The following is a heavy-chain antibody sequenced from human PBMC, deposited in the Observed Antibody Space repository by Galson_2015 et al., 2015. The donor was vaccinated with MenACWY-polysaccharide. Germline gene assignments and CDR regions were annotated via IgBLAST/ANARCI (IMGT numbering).Heavy chain of an antibody. CDR1: GYTFTTYA. D-gene: IGHD1-26*01. CDR3: ARDPTKKATTVPTGRFDY. Sequence: SVKVSCKASGYTFTTYAMNWVRQAPGQGLEWMGGINTNTGNPTYAQDFTGRFVFSLDASVSTAYLQISSLKAEDTAVYYCARDPTKKATTVPTGRFDYWGQGTLVTVSS. J-gene: IGHJ4*02. V-gene: IGHV7-4-1*02. CDR2: INTNTGNP.